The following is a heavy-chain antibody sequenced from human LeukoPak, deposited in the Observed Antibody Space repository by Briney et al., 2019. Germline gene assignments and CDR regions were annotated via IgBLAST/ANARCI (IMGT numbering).Heavy chain of an antibody. CDR2: IIPIFGTA. D-gene: IGHD3-10*01. CDR3: AWGTCYYGSGSYSY. CDR1: GGTFSSYA. J-gene: IGHJ4*02. Sequence: SVKVSCKASGGTFSSYAISWVRQAPGQGLEWMGGIIPIFGTANYAQKFQGRVTITADESTSTAYMELSSLRSEDTAVYYCAWGTCYYGSGSYSYWGQGTLVTVSS. V-gene: IGHV1-69*13.